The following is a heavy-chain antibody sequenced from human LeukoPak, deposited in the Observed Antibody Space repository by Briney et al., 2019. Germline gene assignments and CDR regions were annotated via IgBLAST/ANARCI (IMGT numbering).Heavy chain of an antibody. J-gene: IGHJ4*02. CDR2: TNNDGSRT. CDR3: ARDRGINMVRGVIDY. V-gene: IGHV3-74*01. D-gene: IGHD3-10*01. CDR1: GFTYSTYC. Sequence: GGSLRLSCAASGFTYSTYCMHWVRQAPGKGVVWGSRTNNDGSRTDYADSVKGRFTISKDNAENTLYLQMNSLRVEDTAVYYCARDRGINMVRGVIDYWGQGALVTVSS.